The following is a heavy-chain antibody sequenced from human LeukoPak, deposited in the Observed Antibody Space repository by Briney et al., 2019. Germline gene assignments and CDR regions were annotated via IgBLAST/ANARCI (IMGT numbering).Heavy chain of an antibody. D-gene: IGHD6-13*01. CDR1: GCTFSNYG. CDR2: IWYDGSNK. V-gene: IGHV3-30*02. J-gene: IGHJ5*01. Sequence: PGGSLRLSCAASGCTFSNYGMHWVRQAPGKGLEWVAVIWYDGSNKYYADSVKGRFTISRDNSKNTLYLQMNSLRGEDTAVYYCAKLRGVAAAGTGYFDPWGQGTLVTVSS. CDR3: AKLRGVAAAGTGYFDP.